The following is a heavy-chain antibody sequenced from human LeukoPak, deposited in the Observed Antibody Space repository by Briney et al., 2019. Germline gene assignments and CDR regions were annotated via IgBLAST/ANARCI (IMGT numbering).Heavy chain of an antibody. CDR1: GFPFSSYA. V-gene: IGHV3-23*01. Sequence: PGGSLRLACAASGFPFSSYAMSWVRQLPGKGLEWVSSISGSIGGTYYADSVKGRFTISRDISKNTLYLQMNSLRAEDTAVYYCTRDPRRLDYWGQGTLVTVSS. CDR3: TRDPRRLDY. J-gene: IGHJ4*02. CDR2: ISGSIGGT.